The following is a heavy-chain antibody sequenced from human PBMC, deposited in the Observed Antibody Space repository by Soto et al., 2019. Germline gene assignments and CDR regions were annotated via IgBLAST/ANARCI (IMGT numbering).Heavy chain of an antibody. D-gene: IGHD3-3*01. CDR3: ARDKGDYDFWSGYSLHTHFDY. CDR1: GYTFTSYG. J-gene: IGHJ4*02. Sequence: ASVKVSCKASGYTFTSYGISCVRQAPGQGLEWMGWISAYNGNTNYAQKLQGRVTMTTDTSTSTAYMELRSLRSDDTAVYYCARDKGDYDFWSGYSLHTHFDYWGQGTLVTVSS. V-gene: IGHV1-18*01. CDR2: ISAYNGNT.